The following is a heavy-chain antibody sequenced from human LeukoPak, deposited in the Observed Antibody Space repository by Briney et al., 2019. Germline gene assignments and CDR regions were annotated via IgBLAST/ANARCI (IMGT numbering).Heavy chain of an antibody. D-gene: IGHD3-22*01. J-gene: IGHJ4*02. CDR1: GFTFSSYD. CDR3: AKSVGGTLDYYDSSGYYGIDY. Sequence: GGSLRLSCAASGFTFSSYDMTWVRQAPGRGLEWVSSIRPSGDNTYYGDSVKGRFTISRDNSKNTVYLQMNSLRTEDTAVYYCAKSVGGTLDYYDSSGYYGIDYWGQGTLVTVSS. V-gene: IGHV3-23*01. CDR2: IRPSGDNT.